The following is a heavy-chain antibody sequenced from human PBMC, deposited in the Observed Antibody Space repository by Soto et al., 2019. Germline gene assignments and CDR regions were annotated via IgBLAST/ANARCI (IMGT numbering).Heavy chain of an antibody. V-gene: IGHV3-23*01. D-gene: IGHD2-15*01. J-gene: IGHJ6*02. CDR1: RFTFSSYA. CDR3: AKGAAFYYYYGMDV. CDR2: ISAGGGST. Sequence: GGSLRLSCAASRFTFSSYAMSWVRQAPGKGPEWVSSISAGGGSTYYADSVKGRFTISRDNSKNTLYLQMNSLRAEDTALYYCAKGAAFYYYYGMDVWGQGTTVTVSS.